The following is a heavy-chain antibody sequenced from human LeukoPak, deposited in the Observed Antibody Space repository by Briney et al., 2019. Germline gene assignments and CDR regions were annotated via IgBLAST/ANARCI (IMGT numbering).Heavy chain of an antibody. D-gene: IGHD6-13*01. CDR1: GFSVSDNS. CDR2: ISSSSSYI. J-gene: IGHJ4*02. Sequence: GGSLRLSCTVSGFSVSDNSMNWVRQAPGKGLEWVSSISSSSSYIYYADSVKGRFTISRDNAKNSLYLQMNSLRAEDTAVYYCAKDRAAGNPDYWGQGTLVTVSS. CDR3: AKDRAAGNPDY. V-gene: IGHV3-21*01.